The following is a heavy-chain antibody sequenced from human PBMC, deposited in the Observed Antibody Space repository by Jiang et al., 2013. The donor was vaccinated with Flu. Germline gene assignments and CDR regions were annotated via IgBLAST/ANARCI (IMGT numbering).Heavy chain of an antibody. CDR2: INHSGST. D-gene: IGHD2-21*02. V-gene: IGHV4-34*01. CDR3: ARGLICGGVCRSGWFDP. Sequence: LLKPSETLSLTCAVYGGSFSGYYWSLDPPAPRKGLEWIGEINHSGSTNYNPSLKSRVTISVDTSKNQFSLKLSSVTAADTAVYYCARGLICGGVCRSGWFDPWGQGTLVTVSS. CDR1: GGSFSGYY. J-gene: IGHJ5*02.